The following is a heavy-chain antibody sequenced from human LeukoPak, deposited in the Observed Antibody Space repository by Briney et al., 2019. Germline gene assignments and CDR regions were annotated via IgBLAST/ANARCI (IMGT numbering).Heavy chain of an antibody. CDR1: GGSISSGGYY. CDR3: ASATISPFDY. D-gene: IGHD2-2*02. V-gene: IGHV4-61*08. J-gene: IGHJ4*02. Sequence: PSQTLSLTCTVSGGSISSGGYYWSWIRQPPGKGLEWIGYISYSGSTNYNPSLKSRVTISVDTSKNQFSLKLSSVTAADTAVYYCASATISPFDYWGQGTLVTVSS. CDR2: ISYSGST.